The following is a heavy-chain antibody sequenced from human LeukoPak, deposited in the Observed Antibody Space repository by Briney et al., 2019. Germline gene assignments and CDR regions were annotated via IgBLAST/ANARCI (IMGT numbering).Heavy chain of an antibody. Sequence: KPSETLSLTCTVSGGSISSYYWSWIRQPAGKGLEWIGRIYTSGSTNYNPSLKSRVTMSVDTSKNQFSLKLSSVTAADTAVYYCARVPGYDSSGYYPYPHFDYWDQGTLVTVSS. CDR3: ARVPGYDSSGYYPYPHFDY. CDR2: IYTSGST. V-gene: IGHV4-4*07. D-gene: IGHD3-22*01. CDR1: GGSISSYY. J-gene: IGHJ4*02.